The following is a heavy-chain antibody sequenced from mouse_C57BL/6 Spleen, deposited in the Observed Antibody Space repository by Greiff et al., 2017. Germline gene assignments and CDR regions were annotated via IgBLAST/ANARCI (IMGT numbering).Heavy chain of an antibody. CDR3: ARALDSSGYGY. CDR1: GYTFTSYW. CDR2: IDPSDSYT. J-gene: IGHJ2*01. V-gene: IGHV1-50*01. D-gene: IGHD3-2*02. Sequence: VQLVESGAELVKPGASVKLSCKASGYTFTSYWMQWVKQRPGQGLEWIGEIDPSDSYTNYNQKFKGKATLTVDTSSSTAYMQLSSLTSEDSAVYYCARALDSSGYGYWGQGTTLTVSS.